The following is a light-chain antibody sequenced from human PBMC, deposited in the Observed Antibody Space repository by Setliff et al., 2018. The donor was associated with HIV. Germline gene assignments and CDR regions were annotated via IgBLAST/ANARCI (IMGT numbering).Light chain of an antibody. CDR2: ENN. CDR1: SGSIASKS. CDR3: QSYNSTTVI. J-gene: IGLJ2*01. Sequence: NFMLTQPHSVSESPGKTVTISCTRSSGSIASKSVQWYQQRPGSSPTTMIYENNQRPSWVPDRFSGSIDSSSNSASLTISGLTTEDEADYYCQSYNSTTVIFGGGTKVTVL. V-gene: IGLV6-57*01.